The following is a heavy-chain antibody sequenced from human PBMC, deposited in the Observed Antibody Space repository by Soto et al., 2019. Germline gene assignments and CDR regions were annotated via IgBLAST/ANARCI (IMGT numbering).Heavy chain of an antibody. CDR1: GDSISRIDYY. D-gene: IGHD3-22*01. Sequence: PSETLSLTCSVSGDSISRIDYYWTWIRQHPEKGLEWIGNIYFRGNTYYSPSLESRLIISVDTSKNQFSLKLTSVTAADTAVYYCAREGGSYDSGGYLIRGAFDIWGQGTMVTVS. J-gene: IGHJ3*02. V-gene: IGHV4-31*03. CDR2: IYFRGNT. CDR3: AREGGSYDSGGYLIRGAFDI.